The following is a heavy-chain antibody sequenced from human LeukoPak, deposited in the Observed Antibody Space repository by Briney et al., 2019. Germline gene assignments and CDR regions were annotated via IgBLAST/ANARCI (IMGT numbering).Heavy chain of an antibody. CDR2: IYYSGST. D-gene: IGHD1-26*01. CDR3: ARDWGRGYYPSLFDI. CDR1: GGSFSGYY. V-gene: IGHV4-34*01. J-gene: IGHJ3*02. Sequence: SETLSLTCAVYGGSFSGYYWSWIRQPPGKGLEWIGSIYYSGSTYYNPSLKSRVTISVDTSKNQFSLKLSSVTAADTAVYYCARDWGRGYYPSLFDIWGQGTMVTVSS.